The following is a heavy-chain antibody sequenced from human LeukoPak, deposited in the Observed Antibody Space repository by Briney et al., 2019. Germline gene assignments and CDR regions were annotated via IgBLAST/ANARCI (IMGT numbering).Heavy chain of an antibody. D-gene: IGHD6-19*01. Sequence: GGSLRLSCAASGFTFSSYEMNWVRQAPGKGLGWVSYISSSGSTIYYADSVKGRFTISRDNAKNSLYLQMNSLRAEDTAVYYCARDEYSSGWYDYWGQGTLVTVSS. J-gene: IGHJ4*02. CDR3: ARDEYSSGWYDY. V-gene: IGHV3-48*03. CDR1: GFTFSSYE. CDR2: ISSSGSTI.